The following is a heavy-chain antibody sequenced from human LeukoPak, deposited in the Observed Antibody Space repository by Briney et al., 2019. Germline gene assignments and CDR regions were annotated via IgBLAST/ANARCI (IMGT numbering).Heavy chain of an antibody. Sequence: PSDTLSLTCTVWGRSISSYYWSWLRQSPGKGLAWIGYIYPTGGTHYNPSLKSRVTMSVDTSTIQFSLKLNSVTAADTAVYFCARFAYCGSGCWYYFDYWGQGALVTVSS. CDR2: IYPTGGT. D-gene: IGHD2-21*02. J-gene: IGHJ4*02. CDR3: ARFAYCGSGCWYYFDY. CDR1: GRSISSYY. V-gene: IGHV4-4*09.